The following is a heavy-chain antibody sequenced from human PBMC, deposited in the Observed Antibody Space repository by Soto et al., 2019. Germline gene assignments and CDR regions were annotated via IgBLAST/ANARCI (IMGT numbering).Heavy chain of an antibody. V-gene: IGHV3-9*01. Sequence: PGGSLRLSCVVSGFTFSDYCMNWVRQAPGRGLEWVAGISGNSGSSGYADSVRGRFTVSRDNAKNSLFLQMSSLSPEDTALYYCTKRRSARPGFDAFDLWGQGTMVTVSS. CDR2: ISGNSGSS. J-gene: IGHJ3*01. D-gene: IGHD3-10*01. CDR3: TKRRSARPGFDAFDL. CDR1: GFTFSDYC.